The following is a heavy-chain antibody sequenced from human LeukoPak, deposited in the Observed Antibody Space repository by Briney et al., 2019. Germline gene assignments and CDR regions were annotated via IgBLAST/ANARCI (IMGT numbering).Heavy chain of an antibody. Sequence: SETLSLTCTVSGGSISSYYWSWIRQPPGKGLEWIGEINHSGSTNYNPSLKSRVTISVDTSKNQFSLKLSSVTAADTAVYYCARVSALGAVAGFRGRWFDPWGQGTLVTVSS. J-gene: IGHJ5*02. CDR2: INHSGST. CDR3: ARVSALGAVAGFRGRWFDP. V-gene: IGHV4-34*01. CDR1: GGSISSYY. D-gene: IGHD6-19*01.